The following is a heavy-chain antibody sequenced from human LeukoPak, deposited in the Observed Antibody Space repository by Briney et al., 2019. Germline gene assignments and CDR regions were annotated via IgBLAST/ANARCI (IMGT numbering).Heavy chain of an antibody. J-gene: IGHJ6*02. CDR1: GFTVSSNY. V-gene: IGHV3-53*01. CDR2: IYSGGST. CDR3: AREGGHYYGMDV. Sequence: GGSLRLSCAASGFTVSSNYMSWVRQAPGKGLEWVSVIYSGGSTYYADSVKGRFAISRDNSKNTLYLQMNSLRAEDTAVYYCAREGGHYYGMDVWGQGTTVTVSS.